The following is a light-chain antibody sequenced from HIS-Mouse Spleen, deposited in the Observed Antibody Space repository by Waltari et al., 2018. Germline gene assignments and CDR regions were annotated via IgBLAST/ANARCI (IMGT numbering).Light chain of an antibody. Sequence: QSALTQPASVSGSPGQSITISCTGTSRYVGGYNYVSWYHKHPGKAPKLMIYYVSNRPSGVSNRFSGSKSGHTASLTISGLQAEDEADYYCSSYTSSSTYVFGTGTKVTVL. CDR2: YVS. CDR1: SRYVGGYNY. CDR3: SSYTSSSTYV. V-gene: IGLV2-14*03. J-gene: IGLJ1*01.